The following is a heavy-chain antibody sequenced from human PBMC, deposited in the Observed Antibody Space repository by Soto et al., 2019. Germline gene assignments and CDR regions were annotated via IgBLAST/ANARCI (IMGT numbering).Heavy chain of an antibody. Sequence: PVGSMRLSCAASGFTFVDYAMHWVRQAPGKGLEWVSLISWDGGSTYYADSVKGRFTISRDNSKNSLYLQMNSLRTEDTALYYFAKDQLRYFDSKILDVWGQGTTVTVSS. CDR3: AKDQLRYFDSKILDV. V-gene: IGHV3-43*01. D-gene: IGHD3-9*01. CDR2: ISWDGGST. CDR1: GFTFVDYA. J-gene: IGHJ6*02.